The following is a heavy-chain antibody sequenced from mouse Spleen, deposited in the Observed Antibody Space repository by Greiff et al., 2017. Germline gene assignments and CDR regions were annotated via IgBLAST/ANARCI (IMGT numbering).Heavy chain of an antibody. CDR3: ARHSSAGIDY. J-gene: IGHJ2*01. V-gene: IGHV5-6*01. Sequence: EVQLVESGGDLVKPGGSLKLSCAASGFTFSSYGMSWVRQTPDKRLEWVATISSGGSYTYYPDSVKGRFTISRDNAKNTLYLQMSSLKSEDTAMYYCARHSSAGIDYWGQGTTLTVSS. CDR1: GFTFSSYG. CDR2: ISSGGSYT. D-gene: IGHD3-1*01.